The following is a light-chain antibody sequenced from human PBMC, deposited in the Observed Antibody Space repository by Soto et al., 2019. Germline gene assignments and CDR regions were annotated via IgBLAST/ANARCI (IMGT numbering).Light chain of an antibody. CDR2: GPS. CDR1: QGVRSY. Sequence: IQLTQSPSSLSASVGDRVTITCRASQGVRSYLAWFQQRPGKAPKLLSFGPSTLQNGVPARFSGGGFGTEFTLTITSLQPEDFATYYCHQVYTYPRPFGQGTKVEIK. CDR3: HQVYTYPRP. V-gene: IGKV1-9*01. J-gene: IGKJ1*01.